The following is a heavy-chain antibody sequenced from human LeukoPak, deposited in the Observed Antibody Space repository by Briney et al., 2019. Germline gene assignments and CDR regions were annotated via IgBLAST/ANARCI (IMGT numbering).Heavy chain of an antibody. CDR2: LIPIFGTA. V-gene: IGHV1-69*01. D-gene: IGHD3-22*01. CDR1: GGTFSSYA. CDR3: ADSDYYDSSGYYEFDY. J-gene: IGHJ4*02. Sequence: APVKVSCKASGGTFSSYAISWVRQAPGQGFEWMGGLIPIFGTANYAQKFQGRVTITADESTSTAYMELSSLRSEDTAVYYCADSDYYDSSGYYEFDYWGQGTLVTVSS.